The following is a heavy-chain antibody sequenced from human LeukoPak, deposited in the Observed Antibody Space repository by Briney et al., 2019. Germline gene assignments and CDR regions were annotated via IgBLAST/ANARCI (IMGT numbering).Heavy chain of an antibody. V-gene: IGHV4-34*01. CDR2: ITHSGST. D-gene: IGHD6-13*01. CDR3: ARVSWQYYFDY. Sequence: KASETLSLTCAVYSGSFSGYYWSWIRQPPGKGLEWIGEITHSGSTNYNPSLKSRVSISVDTSKNQFSLKLSSVTAADTAVYYCARVSWQYYFDYWGQGTLVTVSS. J-gene: IGHJ4*02. CDR1: SGSFSGYY.